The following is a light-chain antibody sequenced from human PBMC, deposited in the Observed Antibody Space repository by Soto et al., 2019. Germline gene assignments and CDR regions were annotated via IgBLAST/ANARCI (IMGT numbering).Light chain of an antibody. CDR1: NIGSKN. J-gene: IGLJ2*01. CDR3: RVWDSSTAV. Sequence: SYELTQPLSVSVALGQTARITCGGNNIGSKNVHWYQQKPGQAPVLVIYRDSNRPSGIPERFSGSNSGNTATLTISRAQAGEEADYYCRVWDSSTAVFGGGTKLTVL. V-gene: IGLV3-9*01. CDR2: RDS.